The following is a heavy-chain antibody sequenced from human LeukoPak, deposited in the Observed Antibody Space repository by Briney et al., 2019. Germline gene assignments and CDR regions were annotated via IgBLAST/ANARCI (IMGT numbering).Heavy chain of an antibody. CDR3: ARTRTRGYSSSWYLDY. CDR2: IYHSGST. CDR1: GASVSGSNYY. D-gene: IGHD6-13*01. Sequence: SETLSLTCAVSGASVSGSNYYWGWIRQPPGKGLEWIGEIYHSGSTNYNPSLKSRGTISVDKSKNQFSLKLSSVTAADTAVYYCARTRTRGYSSSWYLDYWGQGTLVTVSS. J-gene: IGHJ4*02. V-gene: IGHV4-39*07.